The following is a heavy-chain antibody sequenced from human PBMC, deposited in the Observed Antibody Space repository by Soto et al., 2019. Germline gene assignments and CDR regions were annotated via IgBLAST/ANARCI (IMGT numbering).Heavy chain of an antibody. CDR3: AREWGSSFPGFDY. J-gene: IGHJ4*02. CDR2: IWYDGSNK. Sequence: GGSLRLSCAASGFTFSSYGMHWVRQAPGKGLEWVAVIWYDGSNKYYADSVKGRFTISRDNSKNTLYLQMNSLRAEDTAVYYCAREWGSSFPGFDYWGQGTLVTVSS. V-gene: IGHV3-33*01. D-gene: IGHD6-13*01. CDR1: GFTFSSYG.